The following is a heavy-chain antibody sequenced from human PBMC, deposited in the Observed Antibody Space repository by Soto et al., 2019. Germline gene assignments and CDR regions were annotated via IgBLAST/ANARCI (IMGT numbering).Heavy chain of an antibody. CDR1: GFTFDDYA. CDR3: AKAGNYDSSGYLFDL. D-gene: IGHD3-22*01. J-gene: IGHJ2*01. V-gene: IGHV3-9*01. Sequence: EVQLVESGGGLVQPGRSLRLSCAASGFTFDDYAMHWVRQAPGKGLEWVSGISWYSGSIGYADSVKGRFTISRDNAKNSLYLQRNSLNAEDTALYYCAKAGNYDSSGYLFDLWGRGTLVTVSS. CDR2: ISWYSGSI.